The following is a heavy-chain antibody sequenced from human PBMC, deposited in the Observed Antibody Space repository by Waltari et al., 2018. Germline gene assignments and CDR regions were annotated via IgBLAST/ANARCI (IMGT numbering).Heavy chain of an antibody. Sequence: QLQLQESGPGLVKPSETLSLTCTVSGGSISSSSYYWGWIRQPPGRGLEWIGSIYYSVRTYDNQSLKGRVTISVDTSKNQFSLKLSSVTAADTAVYYCARQRLYDFWSGYSATFDYWGQGTLVTVSS. J-gene: IGHJ4*02. V-gene: IGHV4-39*01. CDR1: GGSISSSSYY. CDR3: ARQRLYDFWSGYSATFDY. D-gene: IGHD3-3*01. CDR2: IYYSVRT.